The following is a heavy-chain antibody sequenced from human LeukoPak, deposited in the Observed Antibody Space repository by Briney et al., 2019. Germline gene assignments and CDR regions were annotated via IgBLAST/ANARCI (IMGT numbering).Heavy chain of an antibody. CDR1: GYTFTSYD. V-gene: IGHV1-8*01. Sequence: GASVKVSCKASGYTFTSYDINWVRQATGQGLEWMGWMNPNSGNTGYAQKFQGRVTMTRNTSISTAYMELSSLRYEDTAVYYCARVEKYSSSWYDYYYYYMDVWGKGTTVTVSS. CDR3: ARVEKYSSSWYDYYYYYMDV. CDR2: MNPNSGNT. D-gene: IGHD6-13*01. J-gene: IGHJ6*03.